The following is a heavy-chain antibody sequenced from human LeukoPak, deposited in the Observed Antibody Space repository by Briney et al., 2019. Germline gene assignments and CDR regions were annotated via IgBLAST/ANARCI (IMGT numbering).Heavy chain of an antibody. CDR2: ISWNSGSI. D-gene: IGHD3-16*01. Sequence: GGSLRLSCAASGFTFDDYAMHWVRQAPGKGLEWVSGISWNSGSIGYADSVKGRFTISRDNAKNSLYLQMNSLRAEDMALYYCAKDRRGFGGAFDIWGQGTMVTVSS. CDR1: GFTFDDYA. V-gene: IGHV3-9*03. CDR3: AKDRRGFGGAFDI. J-gene: IGHJ3*02.